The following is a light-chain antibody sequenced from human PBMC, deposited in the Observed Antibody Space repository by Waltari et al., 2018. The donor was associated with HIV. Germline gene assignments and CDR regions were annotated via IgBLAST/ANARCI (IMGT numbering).Light chain of an antibody. V-gene: IGKV4-1*01. CDR1: QSVLSSSNNKNH. Sequence: DIVMTQSPDSLAVSLGGRATITCKSSQSVLSSSNNKNHLAWYQQKPGQPPKLLFYWASIREVWVPDRFTGSWSGTIFNLTVSSLQADDVAVYYCQQFFSFPRTFGQGTKVEI. CDR2: WAS. CDR3: QQFFSFPRT. J-gene: IGKJ1*01.